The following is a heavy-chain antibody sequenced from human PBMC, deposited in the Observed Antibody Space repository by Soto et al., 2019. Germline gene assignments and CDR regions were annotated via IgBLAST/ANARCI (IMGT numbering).Heavy chain of an antibody. J-gene: IGHJ2*01. Sequence: PGGSLRLSCAASGFTVSSNYMNWVRQAPGKGLEWVSVIYGGGSTYYADSVKGRFTISRDNSKNTPYLQMNSLRAEDTAVYYCAREGGQEGGDWTLDLWGRGTLVTVSS. CDR2: IYGGGST. D-gene: IGHD1-26*01. CDR1: GFTVSSNY. CDR3: AREGGQEGGDWTLDL. V-gene: IGHV3-53*01.